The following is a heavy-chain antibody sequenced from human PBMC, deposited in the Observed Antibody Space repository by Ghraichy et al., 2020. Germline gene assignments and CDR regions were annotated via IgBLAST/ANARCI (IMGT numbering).Heavy chain of an antibody. J-gene: IGHJ4*02. CDR3: ARGSAGPFDY. V-gene: IGHV3-53*01. CDR1: GFSVTSNY. Sequence: GGSLRLSCAASGFSVTSNYMNWVRQAPGKGLEWVSIIKTGDTTYYADSVNGRFTISRDSSKNTLYLQMSSLRADDTAMYYCARGSAGPFDYWGQGTLVTVSS. CDR2: IKTGDTT.